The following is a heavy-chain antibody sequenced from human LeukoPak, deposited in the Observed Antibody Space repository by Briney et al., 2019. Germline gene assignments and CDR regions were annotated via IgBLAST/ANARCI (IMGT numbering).Heavy chain of an antibody. CDR2: IYTSGST. CDR3: AKGLSEYYYYYMDV. J-gene: IGHJ6*03. Sequence: SETLSLTCTVSGGSISSGSYYWSWIRQPAGKGLEWIGRIYTSGSTNYNPSLKSRVTISVDTSKNQSSLKLSSVTAADTAVYYCAKGLSEYYYYYMDVWGKGTTVTVSS. V-gene: IGHV4-61*02. CDR1: GGSISSGSYY.